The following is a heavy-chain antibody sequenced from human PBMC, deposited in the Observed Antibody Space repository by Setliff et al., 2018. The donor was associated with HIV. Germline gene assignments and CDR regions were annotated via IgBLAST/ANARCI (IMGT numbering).Heavy chain of an antibody. CDR1: GFTFSSQW. CDR2: IDGDGSTI. Sequence: GGSLRLSCAASGFTFSSQWMHWVRQVPGKGLVWVSSIDGDGSTIRYADSVKGRITVSRDNTKNTLYLQINSLTAEDTAVYYCAKLLGNGGNSDPFDLWGQGTTVTVSS. V-gene: IGHV3-74*01. J-gene: IGHJ3*01. CDR3: AKLLGNGGNSDPFDL. D-gene: IGHD2-21*01.